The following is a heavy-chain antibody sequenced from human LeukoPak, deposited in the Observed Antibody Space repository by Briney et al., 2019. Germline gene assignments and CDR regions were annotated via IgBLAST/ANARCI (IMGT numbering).Heavy chain of an antibody. V-gene: IGHV1-69*04. J-gene: IGHJ5*02. CDR2: IIPIFGIA. CDR3: ASGGWATAAAGHNWFDP. Sequence: ASVKVSCKASGGTFSSYAISWVRQAPGQGLEWMGRIIPIFGIANYAQKFQGRVTITADKSTSTAYMELSSLRSEDTAVYYCASGGWATAAAGHNWFDPWGQGTLVTVS. D-gene: IGHD6-13*01. CDR1: GGTFSSYA.